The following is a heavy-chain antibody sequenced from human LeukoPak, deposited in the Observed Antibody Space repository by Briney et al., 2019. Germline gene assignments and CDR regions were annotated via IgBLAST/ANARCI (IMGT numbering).Heavy chain of an antibody. V-gene: IGHV1-69*13. J-gene: IGHJ4*02. CDR3: AREVPYDSSRYYQPFDY. CDR2: IIPIFGTA. Sequence: SVKVSCKASGGTFSSYAISWVRQAPGQGLEWMGGIIPIFGTANYAQKFQGRVTITADESTSTAYMELSSLRSEDTAVYYCAREVPYDSSRYYQPFDYWGQGTLVTVSS. CDR1: GGTFSSYA. D-gene: IGHD3-22*01.